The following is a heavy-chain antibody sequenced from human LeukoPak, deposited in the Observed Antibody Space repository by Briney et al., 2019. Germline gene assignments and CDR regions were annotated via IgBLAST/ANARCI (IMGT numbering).Heavy chain of an antibody. D-gene: IGHD2-2*01. J-gene: IGHJ4*02. V-gene: IGHV3-21*01. CDR2: ISSSSSYI. CDR1: GFTFSSYA. CDR3: AREGVVPAASNDY. Sequence: GGSLRLSCAASGFTFSSYAMSWVRQAPGKGLEWVSSISSSSSYIYYADSVKGRFTISRDNAKNSLYLQMNSLRAEDTAVYYCAREGVVPAASNDYWGRGTLVTVSS.